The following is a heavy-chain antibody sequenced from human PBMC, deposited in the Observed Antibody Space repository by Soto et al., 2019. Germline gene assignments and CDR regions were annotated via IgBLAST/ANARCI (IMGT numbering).Heavy chain of an antibody. CDR2: IYYSGST. CDR1: GGSISSSSYY. J-gene: IGHJ6*02. CDR3: ARSGYDYYYYYGMDV. V-gene: IGHV4-39*01. D-gene: IGHD5-18*01. Sequence: SETLSITCTVSGGSISSSSYYWGWIRQPPGKGLEWIGSIYYSGSTYYNPPLKSQVSISVNTSNNQFSLKLRTVTTSDTAANNCARSGYDYYYYYGMDVWGQGTTVTVSS.